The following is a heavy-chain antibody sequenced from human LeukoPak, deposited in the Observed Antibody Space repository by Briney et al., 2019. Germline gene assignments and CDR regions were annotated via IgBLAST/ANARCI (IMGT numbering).Heavy chain of an antibody. Sequence: GGSLRLSCAASGFTFSSYAMHWVRQAPGKGLEWVAVISYDGSNKYYADSVKGRFTISRDNSKNTLYLQMNSLRAEDTAVYYCARGGYDYRGQGTLVTVSS. CDR2: ISYDGSNK. CDR3: ARGGYDY. CDR1: GFTFSSYA. V-gene: IGHV3-30-3*01. J-gene: IGHJ4*02. D-gene: IGHD5-18*01.